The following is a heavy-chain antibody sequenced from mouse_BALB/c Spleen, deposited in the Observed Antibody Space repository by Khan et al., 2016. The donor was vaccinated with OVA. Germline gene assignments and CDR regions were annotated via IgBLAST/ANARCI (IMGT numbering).Heavy chain of an antibody. D-gene: IGHD1-2*01. CDR1: GCSLTSYG. J-gene: IGHJ4*01. V-gene: IGHV2-3*01. CDR2: IWGDGNT. Sequence: QVQLKESGPGLGAPSQSLSITCTVSGCSLTSYGVNWIRQPPGKGLEWPGVIWGDGNTNYHSTLISRLNISKHNSKNQVCLTLNSLQTDEPATYSCAKFTTATKNYSTKDYWGQGTSVTVSS. CDR3: AKFTTATKNYSTKDY.